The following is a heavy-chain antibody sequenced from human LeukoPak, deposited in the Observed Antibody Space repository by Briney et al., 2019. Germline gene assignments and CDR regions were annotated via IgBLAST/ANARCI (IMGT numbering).Heavy chain of an antibody. Sequence: PSETLSLTCAVYGGSFSGYYWSWIRQPTGKGLEWIGEINHSGSTNYNPSLKSRVTISVDTSKNQFSLKLSSVTAADTAVYYCARGHSYGSLYWGQGTLVTVSS. D-gene: IGHD5-18*01. J-gene: IGHJ4*02. CDR3: ARGHSYGSLY. CDR2: INHSGST. CDR1: GGSFSGYY. V-gene: IGHV4-34*01.